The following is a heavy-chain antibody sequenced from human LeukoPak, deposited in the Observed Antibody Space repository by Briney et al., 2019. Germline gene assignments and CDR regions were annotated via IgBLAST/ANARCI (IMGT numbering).Heavy chain of an antibody. D-gene: IGHD5-12*01. CDR1: GYTFTSYG. CDR2: ISAYNGNT. Sequence: ASVKVSCKASGYTFTSYGISWVRLAPGQGLEWMGWISAYNGNTNYAQKLQGRVTMTTDTSTSTAYMELRSLRSDDTAVYYCARERVPGYSGYEPLDYWGQGTLVTVSS. CDR3: ARERVPGYSGYEPLDY. V-gene: IGHV1-18*01. J-gene: IGHJ4*02.